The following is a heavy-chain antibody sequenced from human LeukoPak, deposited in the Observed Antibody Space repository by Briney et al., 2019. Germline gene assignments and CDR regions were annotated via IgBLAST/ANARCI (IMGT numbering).Heavy chain of an antibody. Sequence: SQTLSLTCAVSGGSISSGGYYWSWIRQHPGKGLEWIGYIYYSGSTYYNPSLKSRVTISVDTSKNQFSLKLSSVTAADTAVYYCARYETYGGNSIHWGQETLVTVSS. V-gene: IGHV4-31*11. CDR3: ARYETYGGNSIH. CDR2: IYYSGST. D-gene: IGHD4-23*01. J-gene: IGHJ4*02. CDR1: GGSISSGGYY.